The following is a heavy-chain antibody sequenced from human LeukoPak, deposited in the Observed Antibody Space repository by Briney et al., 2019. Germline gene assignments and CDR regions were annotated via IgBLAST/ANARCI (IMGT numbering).Heavy chain of an antibody. J-gene: IGHJ4*02. V-gene: IGHV4-39*07. CDR3: ARDGEMATIENYFGY. CDR2: IYYSGST. CDR1: GGSISSNHYY. Sequence: SETLSLTCTVSGGSISSNHYYWGWIRQPPGKGLEWIGSIYYSGSTYYNPSLKSRVTISVDTSKNQFSLKLSSLTAADTAVYYCARDGEMATIENYFGYWGQGTLVTVSS. D-gene: IGHD5-24*01.